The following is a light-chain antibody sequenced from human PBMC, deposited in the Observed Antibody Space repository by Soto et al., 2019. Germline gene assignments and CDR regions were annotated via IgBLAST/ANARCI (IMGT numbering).Light chain of an antibody. CDR2: ATS. CDR1: HTASNY. CDR3: QQTYTTPRT. J-gene: IGKJ1*01. Sequence: DTQMAQSPSSLSASVVYRISITCRASHTASNYVNWYQQKPGKAPTLLISATSTLQSGVPSRFSGSGSGTDFTLTITSLQPEDFAIYYCQQTYTTPRTFGQGTKVDIK. V-gene: IGKV1-39*01.